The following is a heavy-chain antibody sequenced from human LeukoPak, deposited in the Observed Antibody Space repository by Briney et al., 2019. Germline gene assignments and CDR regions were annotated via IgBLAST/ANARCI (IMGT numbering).Heavy chain of an antibody. J-gene: IGHJ6*03. D-gene: IGHD2-8*01. V-gene: IGHV4-34*01. Sequence: SETLSLTCAVYGGSFSGYYWSWIRQPPGKGLEWIGEINHSGSTNYNPSLKSRVTISVDTSKNQFSLKLSSVTAADTAVYYCARLRGYCTNGVCYPVGYYYYYMDVWGKGTTVTVSS. CDR3: ARLRGYCTNGVCYPVGYYYYYMDV. CDR2: INHSGST. CDR1: GGSFSGYY.